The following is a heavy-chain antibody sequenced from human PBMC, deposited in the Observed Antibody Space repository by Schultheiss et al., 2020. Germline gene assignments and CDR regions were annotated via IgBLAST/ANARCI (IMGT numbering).Heavy chain of an antibody. J-gene: IGHJ4*02. CDR1: GGSIRNYY. Sequence: SETLSLTCTVSGGSIRNYYWSWIRQPPGKGLEWIGYIYYSGSTNYNPSLKSRVTISVDTSRNQFSLKLSSVTAADTAVYYCARGRRTWYGDSWGQGTPVTVSS. V-gene: IGHV4-59*08. CDR3: ARGRRTWYGDS. CDR2: IYYSGST. D-gene: IGHD6-13*01.